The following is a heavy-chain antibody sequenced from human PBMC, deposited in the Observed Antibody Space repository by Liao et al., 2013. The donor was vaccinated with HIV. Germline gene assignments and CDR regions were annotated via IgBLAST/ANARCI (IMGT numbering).Heavy chain of an antibody. CDR1: GGSFSGYY. CDR3: ARGGRRALLGGFPQRIP. D-gene: IGHD2-15*01. Sequence: QVQLQQWGAGLLKPSETLSLTCAVYGGSFSGYYWSWIRQPPGKGWSGLGKSNHSGSTNYNPSLKSRVTISVDTSKNQFSLKLSSVTAADTAVYYCARGGRRALLGGFPQRIPWGQGNPGSTVSS. V-gene: IGHV4-34*01. CDR2: SNHSGST. J-gene: IGHJ4*02.